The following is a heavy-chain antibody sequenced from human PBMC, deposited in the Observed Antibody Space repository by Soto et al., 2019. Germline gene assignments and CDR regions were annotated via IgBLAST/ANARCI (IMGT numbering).Heavy chain of an antibody. CDR3: AVHLKTTVTAYWYFDL. Sequence: QVHLQQWGAGLLKPSETLSLTCAVYGGSFSGYYWSWIRQPPGKGLEWIGEINHSGSTNFNPSLKSRVSISVDTSKKQFSLKLSSVTAADTAVYYCAVHLKTTVTAYWYFDLWGRGTLVTVSS. CDR2: INHSGST. D-gene: IGHD4-17*01. J-gene: IGHJ2*01. CDR1: GGSFSGYY. V-gene: IGHV4-34*01.